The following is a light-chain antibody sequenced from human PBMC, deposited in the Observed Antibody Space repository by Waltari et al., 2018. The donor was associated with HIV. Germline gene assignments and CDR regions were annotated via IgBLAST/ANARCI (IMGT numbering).Light chain of an antibody. Sequence: GTISCSGSSSNIGANWVCWFQQLPGTAPKLLIYRNNQRPSGVPDRYSASKSGTSASLAISDLRADDEADYYCAAWDDNLSAVVFGGRTKLSVL. CDR3: AAWDDNLSAVV. CDR2: RNN. J-gene: IGLJ2*01. CDR1: SSNIGANW. V-gene: IGLV1-47*01.